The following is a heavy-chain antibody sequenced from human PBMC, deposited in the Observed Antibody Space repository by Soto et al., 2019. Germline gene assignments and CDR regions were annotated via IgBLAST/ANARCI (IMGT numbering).Heavy chain of an antibody. CDR3: AGLGYCSGGSCYATNPYYHYYMDV. J-gene: IGHJ6*03. CDR2: IYYSGGT. CDR1: GGSISSYY. V-gene: IGHV4-59*01. D-gene: IGHD2-15*01. Sequence: SETLSLTCTVSGGSISSYYWSWIRQPPGKGLEWIGYIYYSGGTNYNPSLKSRVTISVDTSKNQFSLKLSSVTAADTAVYYCAGLGYCSGGSCYATNPYYHYYMDVWGKGTTVTVSS.